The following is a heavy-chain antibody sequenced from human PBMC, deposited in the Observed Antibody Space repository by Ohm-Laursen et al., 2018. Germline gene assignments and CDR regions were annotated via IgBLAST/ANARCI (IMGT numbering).Heavy chain of an antibody. CDR1: GFTFSSYW. CDR2: IKQDGSEK. V-gene: IGHV3-7*01. J-gene: IGHJ6*02. CDR3: ARDRVARYGMDV. D-gene: IGHD2-15*01. Sequence: SLRLSCAASGFTFSSYWMSWVRQAPGKGLEWVANIKQDGSEKYYVDSVKGRFTISRDNAKNSLYLQMSSLRAEGTAVYYCARDRVARYGMDVWGQGTTVTVSS.